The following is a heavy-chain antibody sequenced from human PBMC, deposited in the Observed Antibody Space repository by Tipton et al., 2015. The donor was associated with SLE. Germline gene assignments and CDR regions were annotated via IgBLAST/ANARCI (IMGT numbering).Heavy chain of an antibody. Sequence: SLRLSCAASGFTFSSYGMHWVRQAPGKGLEWVAFIQYDGNNEYCADSVKGRFTISRDNSKITLYLQMSSLRAEDTAVYYCAKDLIDPDAFDIWGQGTVVTVSS. V-gene: IGHV3-30*02. D-gene: IGHD3-9*01. CDR3: AKDLIDPDAFDI. CDR1: GFTFSSYG. CDR2: IQYDGNNE. J-gene: IGHJ3*02.